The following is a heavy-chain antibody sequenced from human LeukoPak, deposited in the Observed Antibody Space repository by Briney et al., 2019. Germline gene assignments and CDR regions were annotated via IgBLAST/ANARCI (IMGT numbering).Heavy chain of an antibody. CDR1: GFTFSSYS. J-gene: IGHJ6*02. V-gene: IGHV3-48*01. CDR2: ISSSSSTI. CDR3: ARDLLNYYYYYGMDV. Sequence: PGGSLRLSCAASGFTFSSYSMSWVRQAPGKGLEWVSYISSSSSTIYYADSVKGRFTISRDNAKNSLYLQMNSLRAEDTAVYYCARDLLNYYYYYGMDVWGQGTTVTVSS.